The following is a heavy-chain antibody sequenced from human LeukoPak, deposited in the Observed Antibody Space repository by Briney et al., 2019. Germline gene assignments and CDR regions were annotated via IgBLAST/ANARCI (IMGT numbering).Heavy chain of an antibody. CDR2: ISSSGSTI. CDR1: GFTFSDYY. V-gene: IGHV3-11*04. D-gene: IGHD6-25*01. CDR3: ARDRLSPGGEGDFDY. J-gene: IGHJ4*02. Sequence: PGGSLRLSYAASGFTFSDYYMSWIRQAPGKGLEWVSYISSSGSTIYYADSVKGRFTISRDNAKNSLYLQMNSLRAEDTAVYYYARDRLSPGGEGDFDYWGQGTLVTVSS.